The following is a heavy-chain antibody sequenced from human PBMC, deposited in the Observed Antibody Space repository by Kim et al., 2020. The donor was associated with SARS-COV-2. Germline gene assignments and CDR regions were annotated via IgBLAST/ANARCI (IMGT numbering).Heavy chain of an antibody. J-gene: IGHJ6*01. CDR2: ITYDGSNK. CDR1: GFTFSSYG. V-gene: IGHV3-30*18. CDR3: AKARLSGESSYYYYGKD. Sequence: GGSLRLSCAASGFTFSSYGMHWVRQAPGKGLEWVAGITYDGSNKYYADSVKGRFTISRDNSKNTLYLQMNSLRAEDTAVYYCAKARLSGESSYYYYGKD.